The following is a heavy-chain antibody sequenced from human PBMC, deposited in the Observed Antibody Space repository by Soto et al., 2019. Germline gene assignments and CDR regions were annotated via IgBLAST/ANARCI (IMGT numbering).Heavy chain of an antibody. CDR2: IYYSGST. D-gene: IGHD6-19*01. CDR3: ARHEREGVAGIYGGFDY. Sequence: SETLSLTCTVSGGSISSSSYYWGWIRQPPGKGLEWIGSIYYSGSTYYNPSLKSRVTISVDTSKNQFSLKLSSVTAADTAVYYCARHEREGVAGIYGGFDYWGQGTLVTVSS. V-gene: IGHV4-39*01. CDR1: GGSISSSSYY. J-gene: IGHJ4*02.